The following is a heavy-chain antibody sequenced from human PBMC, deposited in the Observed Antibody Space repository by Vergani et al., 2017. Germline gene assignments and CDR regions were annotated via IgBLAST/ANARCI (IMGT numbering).Heavy chain of an antibody. CDR3: ATKSCGTPGCQIGYFRE. J-gene: IGHJ1*01. V-gene: IGHV3-30*03. D-gene: IGHD1-1*01. Sequence: QVHLVESGGGVVQPGRSLRLSCVVSGFTPSYYGMHWVRQAPGKGLEWVAVILYDGTQKYYADSVKGRFTISRDNSKSTLYLQMNSLRTEDTAVYYCATKSCGTPGCQIGYFREWGQGTLVTVSS. CDR1: GFTPSYYG. CDR2: ILYDGTQK.